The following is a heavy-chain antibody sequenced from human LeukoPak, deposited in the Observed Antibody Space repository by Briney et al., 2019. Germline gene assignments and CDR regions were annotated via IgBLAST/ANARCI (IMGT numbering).Heavy chain of an antibody. V-gene: IGHV4-59*08. Sequence: SETLSLTCTVSGGSISTYYWSWIRQPPGKGLEWIGNIYYSGSTNYNTSLKSRVTISVDTSKNQFSLKLSSVTAADTAVYYCVRRSGYSSSEDYWGQGILVTVSS. D-gene: IGHD3-22*01. CDR3: VRRSGYSSSEDY. CDR1: GGSISTYY. CDR2: IYYSGST. J-gene: IGHJ4*02.